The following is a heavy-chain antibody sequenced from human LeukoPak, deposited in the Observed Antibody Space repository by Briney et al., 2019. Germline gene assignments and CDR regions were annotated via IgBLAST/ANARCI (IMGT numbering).Heavy chain of an antibody. J-gene: IGHJ4*02. D-gene: IGHD2-21*02. CDR3: ARGRVVTATLDY. V-gene: IGHV4-4*07. CDR1: GGSISSYY. Sequence: SETLSLTCTVSGGSISSYYWSWIRQPAGKGLEWIGRIYTSGSTNYNPSLKSRVTMSVDTSKNQFSLQLNSVTPEDTAVYYCARGRVVTATLDYWGQGTLVTVSS. CDR2: IYTSGST.